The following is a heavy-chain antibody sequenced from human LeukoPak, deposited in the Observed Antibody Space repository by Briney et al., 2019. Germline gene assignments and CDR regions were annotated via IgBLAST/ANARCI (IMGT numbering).Heavy chain of an antibody. J-gene: IGHJ4*02. CDR1: GFTFSSYA. CDR2: ISYDGSNK. Sequence: GRSLRLSCAASGFTFSSYAMHWVRQAPGKGLEWVAVISYDGSNKYYADSVKGRFTISRDNSKNTLYLQMNSLRAEDTAVYYCARANGSGSYWPFDYWGQGALVTVSS. CDR3: ARANGSGSYWPFDY. V-gene: IGHV3-30*01. D-gene: IGHD3-10*01.